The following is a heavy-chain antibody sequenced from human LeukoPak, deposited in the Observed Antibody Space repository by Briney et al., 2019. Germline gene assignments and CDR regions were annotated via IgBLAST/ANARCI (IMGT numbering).Heavy chain of an antibody. Sequence: ASVKVSCKASGYTFTSYYMHWVRQAPGQGLEWVGLINPSGGSTSYAQKFQGRVTMTRDTSTSTVYMELSSLRSEDTAVYYCASTPRYNGYGMDVWGQGTTVTVSS. J-gene: IGHJ6*02. CDR1: GYTFTSYY. CDR3: ASTPRYNGYGMDV. D-gene: IGHD5-12*01. CDR2: INPSGGST. V-gene: IGHV1-46*01.